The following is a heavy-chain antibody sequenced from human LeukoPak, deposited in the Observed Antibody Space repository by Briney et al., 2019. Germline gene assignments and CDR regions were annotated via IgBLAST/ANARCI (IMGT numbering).Heavy chain of an antibody. CDR3: ARSGRGTYYYSDL. V-gene: IGHV1-18*01. CDR1: SYSFNRYG. D-gene: IGHD5-12*01. CDR2: ISGYNGNT. J-gene: IGHJ4*02. Sequence: ASVKVSCKASSYSFNRYGISWVRQAPGQGLEWMGWISGYNGNTNYAQKFLGRVSMTADTSTSTAYMELRSLTSDDTAVYYCARSGRGTYYYSDLWGQGTLVTVSS.